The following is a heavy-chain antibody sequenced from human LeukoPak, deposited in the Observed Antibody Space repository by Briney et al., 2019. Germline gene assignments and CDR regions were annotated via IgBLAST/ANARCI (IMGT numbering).Heavy chain of an antibody. CDR1: GGSISSGGYY. Sequence: PSETLSLTCTVSGGSISSGGYYWSWIRQHPGKGLEWIGYIYYSGSTYYNPSLKSRVTISVDTSKNQFSLKLSSVTAADTAVYYCARSCCSSTSCSPYYYYYMDVWGKGTTVTVSS. CDR2: IYYSGST. V-gene: IGHV4-31*03. CDR3: ARSCCSSTSCSPYYYYYMDV. J-gene: IGHJ6*03. D-gene: IGHD2-2*01.